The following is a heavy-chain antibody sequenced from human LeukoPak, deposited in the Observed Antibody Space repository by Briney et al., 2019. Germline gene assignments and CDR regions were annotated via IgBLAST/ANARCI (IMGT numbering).Heavy chain of an antibody. CDR2: IRYDGSNK. J-gene: IGHJ6*02. CDR1: GFTFSSYG. V-gene: IGHV3-30*02. CDR3: AKDLSVWYSSSWYGTCYGMDV. Sequence: GGSLRLSCAAYGFTFSSYGMHWVRQAPGKGLEWVAFIRYDGSNKYYADSVKGRFTISRDNSKNTLYLQMNSLRAEDTAVYYCAKDLSVWYSSSWYGTCYGMDVWGQGTTVTVSS. D-gene: IGHD6-13*01.